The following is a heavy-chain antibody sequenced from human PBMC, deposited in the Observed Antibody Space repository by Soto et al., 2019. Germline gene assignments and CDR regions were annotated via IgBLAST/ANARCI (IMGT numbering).Heavy chain of an antibody. CDR3: ARFGRHQLPTIDC. V-gene: IGHV1-8*01. Sequence: QVQLVQSGAEVKEPGASVRVSCKASGYTFTSYDINWVRQATGQGLEWMGWMNPESRNTGYAQKCQGRVTMTRDTSISTAYMERTRLRSEDAAVDYCARFGRHQLPTIDCWGQGTLVTVSS. CDR1: GYTFTSYD. J-gene: IGHJ4*02. D-gene: IGHD2-2*01. CDR2: MNPESRNT.